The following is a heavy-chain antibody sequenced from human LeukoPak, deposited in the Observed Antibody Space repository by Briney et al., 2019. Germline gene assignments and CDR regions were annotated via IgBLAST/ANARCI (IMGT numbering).Heavy chain of an antibody. CDR2: IYYSGST. D-gene: IGHD1-26*01. CDR1: GGSISSGGYY. V-gene: IGHV4-31*03. CDR3: ARWEAWIPDGNDY. Sequence: PSETLSLTCTVSGGSISSGGYYWSWIRQHPGKGLEWIGYIYYSGSTYYNPSLKSRVTISVDTSKNQFSLKLSSVTAADTAVYYCARWEAWIPDGNDYWGQGTLVTVSS. J-gene: IGHJ4*02.